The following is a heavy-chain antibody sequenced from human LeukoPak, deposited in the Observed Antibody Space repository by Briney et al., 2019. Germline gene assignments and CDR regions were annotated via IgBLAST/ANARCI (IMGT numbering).Heavy chain of an antibody. CDR3: TSLVGSPTY. CDR2: IKSKRDGETT. V-gene: IGHV3-15*01. J-gene: IGHJ4*02. Sequence: TGGSLRLSCAGSGFNFQYAWMNWVRQAPGKRLEWVGRIKSKRDGETTDYAALVKSRFSISRDDSKNTVYLQMNSLRTEDTAVYYCTSLVGSPTYWGQGTLVAVSS. D-gene: IGHD4-23*01. CDR1: GFNFQYAW.